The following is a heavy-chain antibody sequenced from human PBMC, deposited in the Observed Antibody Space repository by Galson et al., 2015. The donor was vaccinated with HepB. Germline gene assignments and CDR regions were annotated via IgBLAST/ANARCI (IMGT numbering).Heavy chain of an antibody. J-gene: IGHJ4*02. CDR1: GFPFSTSW. CDR3: VRDSSGTLPHFDY. Sequence: SLRLSCAVSGFPFSTSWMSWVRQAPGKGLEWVANINQDGSEKYYVDSVQGRFTISRDNTKNSLFLQMNSLRVEDTAVYYCVRDSSGTLPHFDYWGQGTLVTVSS. V-gene: IGHV3-7*01. CDR2: INQDGSEK. D-gene: IGHD6-19*01.